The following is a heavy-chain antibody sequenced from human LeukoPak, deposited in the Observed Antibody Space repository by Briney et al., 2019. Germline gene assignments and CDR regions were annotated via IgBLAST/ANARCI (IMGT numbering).Heavy chain of an antibody. J-gene: IGHJ6*02. Sequence: SETLSLTCTVSGGSNSGNYWSWIRQPPGKGLEWIGYIYYSGSTNYNPSLKSRVIISVDTSKNQFSLKLSSVTAADTAVYYCARENYYGMDVWGQGTTVTVSS. CDR2: IYYSGST. CDR1: GGSNSGNY. CDR3: ARENYYGMDV. V-gene: IGHV4-59*01.